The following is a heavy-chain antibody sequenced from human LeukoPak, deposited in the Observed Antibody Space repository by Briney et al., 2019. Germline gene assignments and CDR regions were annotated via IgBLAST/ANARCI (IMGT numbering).Heavy chain of an antibody. Sequence: PGGSLRLSCAASGFTFSTHDLNWVRQAPGKGLEWVSFISSRSSTIYYADSVKGRFTISRDNSKNTLYLQMNTLSVEDTAVYYCAKADYDSSGPGYWGQGTLVTVSS. CDR3: AKADYDSSGPGY. D-gene: IGHD3-22*01. J-gene: IGHJ4*02. CDR1: GFTFSTHD. CDR2: ISSRSSTI. V-gene: IGHV3-48*04.